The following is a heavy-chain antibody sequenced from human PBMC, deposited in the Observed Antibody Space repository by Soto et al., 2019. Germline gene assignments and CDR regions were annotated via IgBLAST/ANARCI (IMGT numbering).Heavy chain of an antibody. J-gene: IGHJ3*02. D-gene: IGHD2-2*01. CDR1: GYTFTSYY. V-gene: IGHV1-8*02. CDR3: AKGEVSSCTYIAFDI. Sequence: ASVKVSCKASGYTFTSYYMHWVRQAPGQGLEWMGWMNPKSGSTSYPQKFQGRVTMTRNTSISTGYMELSSLRSDDTAVYYCAKGEVSSCTYIAFDIWGQGTMVTVSS. CDR2: MNPKSGST.